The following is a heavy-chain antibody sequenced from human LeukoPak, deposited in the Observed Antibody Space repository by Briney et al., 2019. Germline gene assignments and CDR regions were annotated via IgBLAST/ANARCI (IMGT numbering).Heavy chain of an antibody. V-gene: IGHV3-23*01. Sequence: PGGSLRLSCAASGFTFSTDAMSSVREAPGKGLECVSVISASGGSTYNADSVKGRFTISRDNSKNTLYLQMSSLRAEDTAVYYCAKDQAYTYGSPPYYYGMDVWGQGTTVTVSS. CDR2: ISASGGST. J-gene: IGHJ6*02. CDR1: GFTFSTDA. D-gene: IGHD5-18*01. CDR3: AKDQAYTYGSPPYYYGMDV.